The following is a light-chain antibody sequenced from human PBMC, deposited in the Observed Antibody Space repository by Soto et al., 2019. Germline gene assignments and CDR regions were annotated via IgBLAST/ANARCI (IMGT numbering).Light chain of an antibody. CDR1: QSITTW. Sequence: DIQMTQSPSTLSASVGDRVTITCRASQSITTWLAWYQQKPGKAPKLLIYDASSLESRDPSRFSGSGSGTEFTLTISVLRPDDFATYCCQQYNTYTYTFGQGTKLEIK. J-gene: IGKJ2*01. CDR2: DAS. CDR3: QQYNTYTYT. V-gene: IGKV1-5*01.